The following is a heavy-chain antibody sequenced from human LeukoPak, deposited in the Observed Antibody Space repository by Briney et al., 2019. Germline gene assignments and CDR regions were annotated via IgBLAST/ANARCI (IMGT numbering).Heavy chain of an antibody. CDR3: VRGRSSGWYVYFDY. J-gene: IGHJ4*02. V-gene: IGHV3-48*01. Sequence: GGSLRLSCAASGFTFSTYNMNWVRQAPGKGLEWISYISSSSSTIYYADSVKGRFTISRDNAKNSLYVQMNSLRAEDTAVYYCVRGRSSGWYVYFDYWGQGSLVTVSS. D-gene: IGHD6-19*01. CDR1: GFTFSTYN. CDR2: ISSSSSTI.